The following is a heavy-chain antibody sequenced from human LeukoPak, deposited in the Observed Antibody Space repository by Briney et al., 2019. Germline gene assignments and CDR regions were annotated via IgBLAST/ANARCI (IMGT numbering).Heavy chain of an antibody. CDR2: ISSNGNTI. D-gene: IGHD1-1*01. Sequence: GSLRLSCAASGFTFSDYYMSWIRQAPGKGLEWVSYISSNGNTITYEDSVKGRFTNSRDNAKNSLYLQMNSLRAEDTAVYYCARATDNHAFDIWGQGTMVTVSS. J-gene: IGHJ3*02. CDR1: GFTFSDYY. V-gene: IGHV3-11*01. CDR3: ARATDNHAFDI.